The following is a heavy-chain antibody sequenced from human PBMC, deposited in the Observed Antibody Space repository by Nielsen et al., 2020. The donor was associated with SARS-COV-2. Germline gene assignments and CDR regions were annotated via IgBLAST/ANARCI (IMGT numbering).Heavy chain of an antibody. CDR3: ARETYYYETRGSVRRAAGAFFDS. J-gene: IGHJ4*02. Sequence: SETLSLTCSISGGSMNFFYWSWIRQAPGKGLEWIAYNYNSAKTMYNSSLKSRVTISVDTSKNHFSLKLRSATAADTAVYYCARETYYYETRGSVRRAAGAFFDSWGQGTLVTVSS. CDR1: GGSMNFFY. D-gene: IGHD3-22*01. CDR2: NYNSAKT. V-gene: IGHV4-59*12.